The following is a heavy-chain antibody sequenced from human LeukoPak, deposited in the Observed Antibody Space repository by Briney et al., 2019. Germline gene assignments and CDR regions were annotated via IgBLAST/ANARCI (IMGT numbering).Heavy chain of an antibody. CDR1: GFTFSSYG. Sequence: GGSLRLSCAASGFTFSSYGMHWVRQAPGKGLEWVAFIRYDGSNKCYADSVKGRFTISRDNSKNTLYVQMNSLRAEDTAVYYCAKRVSWGDGDYFDYWGQGTLVTVSS. CDR3: AKRVSWGDGDYFDY. CDR2: IRYDGSNK. J-gene: IGHJ4*02. V-gene: IGHV3-30*02. D-gene: IGHD3-16*01.